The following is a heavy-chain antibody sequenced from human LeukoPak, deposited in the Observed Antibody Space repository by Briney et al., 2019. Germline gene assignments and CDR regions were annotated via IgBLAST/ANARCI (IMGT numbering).Heavy chain of an antibody. J-gene: IGHJ3*02. D-gene: IGHD6-6*01. V-gene: IGHV1-18*01. Sequence: ASVKVSCKASGYTFTSYGTSWVRQAPGQGLEWMGWISAYNGNTNYAQKLQGRVTMTTDTSTSTAYMELRSLRSDDTAVYYCARGEYSSSSPDAFDIWGQGTMVTVSS. CDR2: ISAYNGNT. CDR1: GYTFTSYG. CDR3: ARGEYSSSSPDAFDI.